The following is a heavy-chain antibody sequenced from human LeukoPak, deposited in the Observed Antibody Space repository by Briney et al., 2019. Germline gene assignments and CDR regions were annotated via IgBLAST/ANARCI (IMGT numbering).Heavy chain of an antibody. D-gene: IGHD2-2*01. CDR2: MNPNSGNT. Sequence: ASVKVSCKASGYTFTSYDINWVRQATGQGLEWMGWMNPNSGNTGYAQKFQGRVTITRNTSISTAYMELSSLRSEDTVVYYCARGGCSSTSCRKYYFDYWGQGTLVTVSS. CDR1: GYTFTSYD. CDR3: ARGGCSSTSCRKYYFDY. J-gene: IGHJ4*02. V-gene: IGHV1-8*01.